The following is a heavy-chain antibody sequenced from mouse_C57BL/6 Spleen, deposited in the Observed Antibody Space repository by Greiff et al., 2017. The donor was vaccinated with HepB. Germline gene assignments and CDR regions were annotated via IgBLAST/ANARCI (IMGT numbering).Heavy chain of an antibody. V-gene: IGHV1-26*01. CDR3: ARWVTTVVTPYAMDY. J-gene: IGHJ4*01. CDR2: INPNNGGT. CDR1: GYTFTDYY. Sequence: EVQLQQSGPELVKPGASVKISCKASGYTFTDYYMNWVKQSNGKSLEWIGDINPNNGGTSYNQKFKGKATLTVEKSSSTAYMELRSLTSEDSAVYYCARWVTTVVTPYAMDYWGQGTSVTVSS. D-gene: IGHD1-1*01.